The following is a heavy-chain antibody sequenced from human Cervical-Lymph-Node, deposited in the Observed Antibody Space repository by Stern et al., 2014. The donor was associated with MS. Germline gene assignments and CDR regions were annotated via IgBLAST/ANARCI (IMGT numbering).Heavy chain of an antibody. CDR1: GYTLTELS. V-gene: IGHV1-24*01. Sequence: DQLVESGAEVKKPGASVKVSCKVSGYTLTELSMHWVRQAPGKGLEWMGGFDPEDGETIYAQKFQGRVTMTEDTSTDTAYMELSSLRSEDKAVYYCATDRDDFRRGYSAPSKGYGLDVWGQGTTVTVTS. CDR2: FDPEDGET. J-gene: IGHJ6*02. D-gene: IGHD3-3*01. CDR3: ATDRDDFRRGYSAPSKGYGLDV.